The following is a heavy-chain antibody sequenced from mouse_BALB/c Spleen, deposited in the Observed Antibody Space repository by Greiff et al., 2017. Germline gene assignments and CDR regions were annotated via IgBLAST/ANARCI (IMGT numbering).Heavy chain of an antibody. Sequence: EVQGVESGGGLVQPGGSMKLSCVASGFTFSNYWMNWVRQSPEKGLEWVAEIRLKSNNYATHYAESVKGRFTISRDDSKSSVYLQMNNLRAEDTGIYYCTRQDYRSPFAYWGQGTLVTVSA. CDR1: GFTFSNYW. CDR2: IRLKSNNYAT. V-gene: IGHV6-6*02. D-gene: IGHD2-14*01. CDR3: TRQDYRSPFAY. J-gene: IGHJ3*01.